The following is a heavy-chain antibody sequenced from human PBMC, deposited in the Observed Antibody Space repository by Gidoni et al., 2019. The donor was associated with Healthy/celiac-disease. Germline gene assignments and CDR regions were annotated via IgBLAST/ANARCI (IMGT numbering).Heavy chain of an antibody. CDR3: ARGFLSTVTTFRY. D-gene: IGHD4-17*01. V-gene: IGHV4-34*01. CDR2: INHSGST. J-gene: IGHJ4*02. CDR1: GGSFSGYY. Sequence: QVQLQQWGAGRLKPSETLSLTCAVYGGSFSGYYWSWIRQPPGKGLEWIGEINHSGSTNYNPSLKSRVTISVDTSKNQFSLKLSSVTAADTAVYYCARGFLSTVTTFRYWGQGTLVTVSS.